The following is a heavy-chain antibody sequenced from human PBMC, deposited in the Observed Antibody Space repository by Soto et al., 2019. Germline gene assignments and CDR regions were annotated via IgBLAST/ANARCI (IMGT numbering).Heavy chain of an antibody. Sequence: SETLSLTCAVYGGSFSGYYWSWIRQPPGKGLEWIGEINHSASTNYNPSLKSRVTISVDTSKNQFSLKLSSVTAADTAVYYCASLDFNLDEWLVPRYNWFDPWGQGTLVTVSS. D-gene: IGHD6-19*01. CDR1: GGSFSGYY. J-gene: IGHJ5*02. CDR3: ASLDFNLDEWLVPRYNWFDP. CDR2: INHSAST. V-gene: IGHV4-34*01.